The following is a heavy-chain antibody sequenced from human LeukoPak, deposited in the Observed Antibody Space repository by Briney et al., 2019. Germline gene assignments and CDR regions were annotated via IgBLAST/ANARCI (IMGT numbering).Heavy chain of an antibody. J-gene: IGHJ4*02. Sequence: GASVKVSCKASGYTFTSYAISWVRQAPGQGLEWMGWINPNSGGTNYAQKFQGRVTMTRDTSISTAYMELSRLRSDDTAVYYCARDLLVGDYWGQGTLVTVSS. V-gene: IGHV1-2*02. CDR2: INPNSGGT. CDR1: GYTFTSYA. CDR3: ARDLLVGDY. D-gene: IGHD2-8*02.